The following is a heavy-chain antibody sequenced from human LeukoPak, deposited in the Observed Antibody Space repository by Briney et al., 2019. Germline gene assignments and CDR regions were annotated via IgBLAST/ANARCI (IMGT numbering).Heavy chain of an antibody. V-gene: IGHV4-39*01. CDR1: GGSISSSGGYY. Sequence: PSETLSLTSTVSGGSISSSGGYYWGWIRQSPGKGLEWIGSVYYSGSTHYNPSLKSRVTISADTSNNQFSLNLRSVTAADAAVYYCARQYSSGWPWFDPWGQGTLVTVSS. J-gene: IGHJ5*02. CDR2: VYYSGST. CDR3: ARQYSSGWPWFDP. D-gene: IGHD6-19*01.